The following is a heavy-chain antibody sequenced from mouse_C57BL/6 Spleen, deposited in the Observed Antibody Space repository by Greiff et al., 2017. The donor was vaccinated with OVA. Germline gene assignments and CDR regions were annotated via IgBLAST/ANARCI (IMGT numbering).Heavy chain of an antibody. J-gene: IGHJ2*01. CDR2: LHPSGSDT. Sequence: QVQLQQPGAELAKPGASVKVSCKASGYTFTSYWMHWVKQRPGQGLEWIGRLHPSGSDTNYNQKFKGKATLTVDKSSRTAYMQLSSLTSEDSAVYYCAISSNTKVATNFDYWGQGTTLTVSS. D-gene: IGHD1-1*01. CDR3: AISSNTKVATNFDY. CDR1: GYTFTSYW. V-gene: IGHV1-74*01.